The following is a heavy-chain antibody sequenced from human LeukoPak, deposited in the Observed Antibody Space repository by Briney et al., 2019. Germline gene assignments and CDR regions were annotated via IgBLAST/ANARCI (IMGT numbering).Heavy chain of an antibody. CDR2: ISGSGGST. CDR1: GFTFSSYA. V-gene: IGHV3-23*01. J-gene: IGHJ4*02. D-gene: IGHD3-22*01. CDR3: AKMAFYYDSSGYGTPPDY. Sequence: PGGSLRLSCAASGFTFSSYAMSWVRQAPGKGLEWVSAISGSGGSTYYADPVKGRFTISRDNSKNTLYLQMNSLRAEDTAVYYCAKMAFYYDSSGYGTPPDYWGQGTLVTVSS.